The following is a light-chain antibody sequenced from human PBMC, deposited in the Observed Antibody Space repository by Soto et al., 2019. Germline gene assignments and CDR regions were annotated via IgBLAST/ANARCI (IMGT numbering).Light chain of an antibody. Sequence: DIQMTQSPSSLSASVGDRVTITCRVSQGISNYLAWYQQKPGKVPKLLIYAASTLQSGVPSRFSGSGSGTDFTLTISSLQPEDVATYYCQKYNSALWTFGQGTKVEIK. CDR3: QKYNSALWT. V-gene: IGKV1-27*01. J-gene: IGKJ1*01. CDR2: AAS. CDR1: QGISNY.